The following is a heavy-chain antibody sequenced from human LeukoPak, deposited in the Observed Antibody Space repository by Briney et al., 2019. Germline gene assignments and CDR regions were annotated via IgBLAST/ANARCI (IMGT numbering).Heavy chain of an antibody. D-gene: IGHD2-15*01. V-gene: IGHV1-18*04. Sequence: ASVKVSCKASGYTFISYGISWVRQAPGQGLEWMGWISANNGNTKYAQKLQGRVTMTTDTSMSTAYMELRSLRSDDTAVYYCARRCSGGCQKSDYYYGMDVWGQGTTVTVSS. CDR2: ISANNGNT. J-gene: IGHJ6*02. CDR1: GYTFISYG. CDR3: ARRCSGGCQKSDYYYGMDV.